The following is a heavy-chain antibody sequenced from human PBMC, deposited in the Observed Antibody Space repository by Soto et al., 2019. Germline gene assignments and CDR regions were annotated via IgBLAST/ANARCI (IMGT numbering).Heavy chain of an antibody. V-gene: IGHV3-23*01. Sequence: EVQLLESGGGLVQPGGSLRLSCAASGFTFSSFAMNWVRQAPGKGLDWVSTISGSGISTYYADSVKGRFTISRDNSKNTLYLQMNSLRGEDTAVYYFAKEGPAAPLTLPAYWGQGTLVTVSS. D-gene: IGHD6-25*01. CDR2: ISGSGIST. CDR3: AKEGPAAPLTLPAY. CDR1: GFTFSSFA. J-gene: IGHJ4*02.